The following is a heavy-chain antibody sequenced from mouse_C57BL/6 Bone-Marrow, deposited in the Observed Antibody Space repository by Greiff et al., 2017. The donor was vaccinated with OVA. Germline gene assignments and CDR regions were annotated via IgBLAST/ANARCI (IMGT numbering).Heavy chain of an antibody. Sequence: EVHLVESGGGLVKPGGSLKLSCAASGFTFSSYAMSWVRQTPEKRLEWVATISDGGSYTYYPDNVKGRFTISRDNAKNNLYLQMSHLKSEDTAMYYCARATVVATEWYFDVWGTGTTVTVSS. CDR1: GFTFSSYA. CDR3: ARATVVATEWYFDV. D-gene: IGHD1-1*01. CDR2: ISDGGSYT. V-gene: IGHV5-4*01. J-gene: IGHJ1*03.